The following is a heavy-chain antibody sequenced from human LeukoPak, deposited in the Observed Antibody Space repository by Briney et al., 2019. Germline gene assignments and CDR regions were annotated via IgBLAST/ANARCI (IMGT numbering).Heavy chain of an antibody. Sequence: PSETLSLTCTVSGGYISSSSYYWPWIRQPPGKGLERIGSIYYSGSTYYNPSLKSRVTISVDTSKNQFSLKLSSVTAADTAVYYCATTVTGGYYYGMDIWGQGTTVTVSS. V-gene: IGHV4-39*01. CDR2: IYYSGST. CDR1: GGYISSSSYY. D-gene: IGHD2-8*02. J-gene: IGHJ6*02. CDR3: ATTVTGGYYYGMDI.